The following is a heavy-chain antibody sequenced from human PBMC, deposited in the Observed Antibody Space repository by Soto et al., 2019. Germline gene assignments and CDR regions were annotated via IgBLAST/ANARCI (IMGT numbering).Heavy chain of an antibody. CDR1: GGSISSGGYY. J-gene: IGHJ6*03. CDR2: IFYSGST. V-gene: IGHV4-31*03. D-gene: IGHD2-2*01. CDR3: ARVGRDIVVVPAAMGTVDYYYYYMDV. Sequence: SETLSLTCTVSGGSISSGGYYWSWIRQHPGKGLEWIGYIFYSGSTYYNPSLKSRVTISVDTSKNQFSLKLSSVTAADTAVYYCARVGRDIVVVPAAMGTVDYYYYYMDVWGKGTTVTVSS.